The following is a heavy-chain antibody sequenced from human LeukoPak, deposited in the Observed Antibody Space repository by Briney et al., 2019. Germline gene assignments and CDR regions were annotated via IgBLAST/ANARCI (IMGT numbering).Heavy chain of an antibody. J-gene: IGHJ4*02. V-gene: IGHV4-39*01. CDR3: ARRSDSGSDDGEDYFDF. CDR2: MYYDGST. Sequence: PSETPSLTCTVSGASIFSTTFYWCWIRQPPGKGLEWNGSMYYDGSTYYNPSLKSRVSISVDTSNNQFSLRLTSVTAADTAVYFCARRSDSGSDDGEDYFDFWGQGTLVTISS. D-gene: IGHD1-26*01. CDR1: GASIFSTTFY.